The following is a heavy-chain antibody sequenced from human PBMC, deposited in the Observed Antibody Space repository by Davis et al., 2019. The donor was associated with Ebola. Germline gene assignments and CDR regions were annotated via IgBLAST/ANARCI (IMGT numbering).Heavy chain of an antibody. CDR2: IRSKANSYAT. Sequence: LSLTCAASGFTFSRPAMHWVRQASGKGLEWVGRIRSKANSYATAYAASVKGRFTISRDDSKNTAYLQMNSLKTEDTAVYYCTSSYASSSGDYWGQGTLVTVSS. J-gene: IGHJ4*02. V-gene: IGHV3-73*01. CDR1: GFTFSRPA. D-gene: IGHD6-6*01. CDR3: TSSYASSSGDY.